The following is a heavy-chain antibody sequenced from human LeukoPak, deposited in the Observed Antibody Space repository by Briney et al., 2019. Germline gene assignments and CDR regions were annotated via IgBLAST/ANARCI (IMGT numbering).Heavy chain of an antibody. Sequence: GGSLRLSCAASGFTVSSNYMSWVRQAPGKGLEWVSVIYSGGSTYYADSVKGRFTISRDNSKNTLYLQMNSLRAEDTAVYYCAKDGTVAYNWFDPWGQGTLVTVSS. CDR1: GFTVSSNY. D-gene: IGHD4-23*01. V-gene: IGHV3-66*01. CDR3: AKDGTVAYNWFDP. CDR2: IYSGGST. J-gene: IGHJ5*02.